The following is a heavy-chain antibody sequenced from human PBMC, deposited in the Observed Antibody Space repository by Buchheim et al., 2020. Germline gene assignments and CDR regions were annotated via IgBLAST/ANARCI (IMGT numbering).Heavy chain of an antibody. V-gene: IGHV3-33*06. Sequence: QVQLVESGGGVVQPGRSLRLSCAASGFTFSSYGMHWVRQAPGKGLEWVAVIWYDGSNKYYADSVKGRFTISRDNSKNTLYLQMNSLRAEDTAIYYCAKDHSGWYEGLRADYWGQGTL. J-gene: IGHJ4*02. CDR1: GFTFSSYG. CDR3: AKDHSGWYEGLRADY. D-gene: IGHD6-19*01. CDR2: IWYDGSNK.